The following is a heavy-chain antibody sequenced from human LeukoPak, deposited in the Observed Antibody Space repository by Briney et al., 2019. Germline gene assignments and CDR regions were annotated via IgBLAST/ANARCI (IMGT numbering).Heavy chain of an antibody. J-gene: IGHJ4*02. CDR3: ARDRADCGGDCYYFDY. CDR2: IYSGGST. V-gene: IGHV3-53*01. Sequence: GGSLRLSCAASGFTVSSNYMSWVRQAPGKGLEWVSVIYSGGSTYYADSVEGRFTISRDNSKNTLYLQMNSLRAEDTAVYYCARDRADCGGDCYYFDYWGQGTLVTVSS. CDR1: GFTVSSNY. D-gene: IGHD2-21*02.